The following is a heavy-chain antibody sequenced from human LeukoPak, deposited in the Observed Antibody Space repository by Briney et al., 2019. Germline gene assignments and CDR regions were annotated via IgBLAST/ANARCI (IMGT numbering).Heavy chain of an antibody. D-gene: IGHD3-22*01. Sequence: SGPTLVKPTQTLTLTCTLSGVSLTSHGAAVGWIRQPQGKALEWLALIFLNDVERYTPSLKSRLTLTKDTSKNQVVLAMTNMNPVDTATYYCAYPTLYYYASSGYYPKYFQYWGPGTVVTVSS. CDR1: GVSLTSHGAA. J-gene: IGHJ1*01. CDR3: AYPTLYYYASSGYYPKYFQY. V-gene: IGHV2-5*01. CDR2: IFLNDVE.